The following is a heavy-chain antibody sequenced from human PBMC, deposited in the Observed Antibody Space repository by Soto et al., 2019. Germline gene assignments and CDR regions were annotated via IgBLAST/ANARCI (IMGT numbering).Heavy chain of an antibody. D-gene: IGHD1-1*01. CDR1: GFSLSTSGVG. V-gene: IGHV2-5*01. J-gene: IGHJ4*02. CDR2: IYWNDDK. CDR3: AHSRGIYKPRRADY. Sequence: QITLKESGPTLVKPTQPLTLTCTFSGFSLSTSGVGVGWIRQPPGKALEWLALIYWNDDKGYSPSLKSRLTITKDTSKSQVVLTMTNMDPVDTATYCYAHSRGIYKPRRADYWGQGTLVTVSS.